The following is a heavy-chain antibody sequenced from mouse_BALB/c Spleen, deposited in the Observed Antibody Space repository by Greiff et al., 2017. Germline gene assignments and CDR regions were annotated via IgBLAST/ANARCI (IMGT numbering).Heavy chain of an antibody. CDR3: ARGGNFDY. V-gene: IGHV5-6-5*01. J-gene: IGHJ2*01. Sequence: EVKLMESGGGLVKPGGSLKLSCAASGFTFSSYAMSWVRQNPEQRLEWVASISSGGSTYYPDSVKGRFTISRDNARNILYLQMSSLMSEDTAMYYCARGGNFDYWGQGTTLTVSS. CDR2: ISSGGST. CDR1: GFTFSSYA.